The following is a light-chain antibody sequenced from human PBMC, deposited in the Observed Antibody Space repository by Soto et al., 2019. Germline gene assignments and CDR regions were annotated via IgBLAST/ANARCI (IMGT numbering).Light chain of an antibody. CDR1: QTVISY. CDR2: ATT. CDR3: QQNYNTPPYT. J-gene: IGKJ2*01. Sequence: DIQLTQSPSSLSSSVGDGVSITCRASQTVISYLNWYQQKSGQAPKLLIYATTHLQSGVPSRFSGSGSGTEFTLTISSLHPEDFATYFCQQNYNTPPYTFGQGTKLAIK. V-gene: IGKV1-39*01.